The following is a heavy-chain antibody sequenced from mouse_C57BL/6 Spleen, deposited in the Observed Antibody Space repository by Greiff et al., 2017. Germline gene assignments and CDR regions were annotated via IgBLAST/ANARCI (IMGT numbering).Heavy chain of an antibody. CDR1: GYTFTSYW. J-gene: IGHJ2*01. Sequence: QVQLQQPGAELVRPGTSVKLSCKASGYTFTSYWMHWVKQRPGQGLEWIGVIDPSDSYTNYNQQFKGKATLTVDTSSSTAYMQLSSLTSEDSAVYYCARGNFYFDYWGQGTTLTVAS. CDR2: IDPSDSYT. CDR3: ARGNFYFDY. V-gene: IGHV1-59*01.